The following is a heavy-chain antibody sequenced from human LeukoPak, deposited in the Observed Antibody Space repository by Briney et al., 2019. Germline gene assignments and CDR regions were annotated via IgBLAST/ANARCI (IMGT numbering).Heavy chain of an antibody. D-gene: IGHD3-10*01. CDR2: IYYSGST. CDR1: GGSFSGYY. CDR3: ARSGTTMVRGVMSFDY. Sequence: SETLSLTCAVYGGSFSGYYWNWIRQPPGKGLEWIGSIYYSGSTYYNPSLKSRVTISVDTSKNQFSLKLSSVTAADTAVYYCARSGTTMVRGVMSFDYWGQGTLVTVSS. V-gene: IGHV4-34*01. J-gene: IGHJ4*02.